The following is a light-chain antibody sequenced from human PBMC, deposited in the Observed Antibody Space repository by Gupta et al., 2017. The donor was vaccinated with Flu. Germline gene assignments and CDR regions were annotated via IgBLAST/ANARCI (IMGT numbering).Light chain of an antibody. J-gene: IGKJ4*01. CDR3: QQKVTSPFT. CDR1: QSVRSSY. Sequence: GTLSLSPGERATHSCRASQSVRSSYLAWFQQKPGQAPRLLIYDASTRATGIPDRFSGSGSGTDFTLIISRLEPEDFAVYYCQQKVTSPFTFGGGTKVEIK. CDR2: DAS. V-gene: IGKV3-20*01.